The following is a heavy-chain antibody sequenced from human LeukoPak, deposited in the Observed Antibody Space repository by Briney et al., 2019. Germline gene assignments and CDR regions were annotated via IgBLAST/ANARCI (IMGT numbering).Heavy chain of an antibody. V-gene: IGHV4-39*07. CDR2: IYSGGSS. J-gene: IGHJ6*02. Sequence: SETLSLTCTVSGGSISSSCYYWGWIRQPPGKGLEWIGSIYSGGSSYYNPSLKSRVSISVDTSNNQFSLKVNSVTAADTAVYYCARDAGHQLSRRNYYAMDVWGQGTTVTVSS. CDR1: GGSISSSCYY. CDR3: ARDAGHQLSRRNYYAMDV. D-gene: IGHD2-2*01.